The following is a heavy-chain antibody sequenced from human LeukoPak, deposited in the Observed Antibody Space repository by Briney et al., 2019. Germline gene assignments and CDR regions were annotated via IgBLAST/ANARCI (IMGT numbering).Heavy chain of an antibody. Sequence: GGSLRLSCSPSGFTFGDYAMSWVRQAPGKGLEWVSYISSSSSTIYYADSVKGRFTISRDNAKNSLYLQMNSLRDEDTAVYYCARKWLSYFDYWGQGTLVTVSS. V-gene: IGHV3-48*02. J-gene: IGHJ4*02. CDR1: GFTFGDYA. CDR2: ISSSSSTI. D-gene: IGHD3-22*01. CDR3: ARKWLSYFDY.